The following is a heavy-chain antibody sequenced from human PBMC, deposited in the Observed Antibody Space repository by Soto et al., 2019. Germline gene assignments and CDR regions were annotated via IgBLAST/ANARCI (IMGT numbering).Heavy chain of an antibody. V-gene: IGHV3-74*01. J-gene: IGHJ4*02. Sequence: PGGSLRLSCAASGFTFSDFWLHWVRQAPGKGLVWVARINNDGSDTSYADSVKGRFTMSRDNAKNMVYLQMNSLGVEDTAVYYCGSVFEYWGQGTQVTVS. CDR2: INNDGSDT. CDR1: GFTFSDFW. CDR3: GSVFEY.